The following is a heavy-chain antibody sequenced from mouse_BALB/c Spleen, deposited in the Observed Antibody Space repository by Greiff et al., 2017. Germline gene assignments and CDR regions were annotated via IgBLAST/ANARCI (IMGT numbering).Heavy chain of an antibody. CDR1: GFTFSSYG. D-gene: IGHD1-1*01. Sequence: EVKLMESGGGLVQPGGSLKLSCAASGFTFSSYGMSWVRQTPGKRLEWVATINSNGGSTYYPDSMKGRFTISRDNAKNTLYLQMSSRKSEDAAMYCYAREGLREYFDVWGAGTTVTVSS. V-gene: IGHV5-6-3*01. J-gene: IGHJ1*01. CDR2: INSNGGST. CDR3: AREGLREYFDV.